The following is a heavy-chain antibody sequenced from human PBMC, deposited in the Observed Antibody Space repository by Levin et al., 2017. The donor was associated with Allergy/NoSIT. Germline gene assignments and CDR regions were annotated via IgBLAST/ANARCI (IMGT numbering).Heavy chain of an antibody. CDR1: GFTVSSNY. J-gene: IGHJ2*01. D-gene: IGHD2-2*01. V-gene: IGHV3-53*01. CDR2: IYSGGST. Sequence: GGSLRLSCAASGFTVSSNYMSWVRQAPGKGLEWVSVIYSGGSTYYADSVKGRFTIPRAHSKTTLYLQMNSLRAEDTAVYYCARGGVVVGAKGYFELWGRGTLVTVSS. CDR3: ARGGVVVGAKGYFEL.